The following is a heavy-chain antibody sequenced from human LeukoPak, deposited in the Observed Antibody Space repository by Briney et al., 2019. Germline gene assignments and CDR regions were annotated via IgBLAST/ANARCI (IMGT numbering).Heavy chain of an antibody. Sequence: GGSLRLSCAASGFTFNTYTMNWVRQAPGKGLEWVAVISYDGSNKYYADSVKGRFTISRDNSKNTLYLQMNSLRAEDTAVYYCAKARDHGGDYWGQGTLVTVSS. V-gene: IGHV3-30*18. D-gene: IGHD1-14*01. CDR3: AKARDHGGDY. CDR2: ISYDGSNK. CDR1: GFTFNTYT. J-gene: IGHJ4*02.